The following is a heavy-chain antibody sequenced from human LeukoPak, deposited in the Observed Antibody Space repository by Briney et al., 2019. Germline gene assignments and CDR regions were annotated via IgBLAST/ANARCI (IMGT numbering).Heavy chain of an antibody. CDR2: IKQDGSEK. V-gene: IGHV3-7*03. D-gene: IGHD2-2*02. J-gene: IGHJ3*02. Sequence: GGSLRLSCAASGFTFSSYWMSWVRQAPGKGLEWVANIKQDGSEKYYVDSVKGRFTISRDNAKNSLYLQMNSLRAEDTAVYYCARDGAAAALPQQNDDAFDIWGQGTMVTVSS. CDR3: ARDGAAAALPQQNDDAFDI. CDR1: GFTFSSYW.